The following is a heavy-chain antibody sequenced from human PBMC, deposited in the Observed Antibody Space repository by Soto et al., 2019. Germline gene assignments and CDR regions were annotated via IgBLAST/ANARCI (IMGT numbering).Heavy chain of an antibody. CDR3: AHSGELRYFDWLSFDY. Sequence: QITLKESGPTLVKPTQTLTLTCTFSGFSLSTSGVGVGWIRQPPGKALEWLALIYWDDDKRYSPSLKIRLTITKDTSKNQVVLTMTNMDPVDTATYYCAHSGELRYFDWLSFDYWGQGTLVTVSS. CDR1: GFSLSTSGVG. CDR2: IYWDDDK. D-gene: IGHD3-9*01. V-gene: IGHV2-5*02. J-gene: IGHJ4*02.